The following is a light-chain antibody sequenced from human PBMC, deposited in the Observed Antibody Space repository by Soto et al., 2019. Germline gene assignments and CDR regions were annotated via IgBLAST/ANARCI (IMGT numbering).Light chain of an antibody. V-gene: IGKV3-20*01. J-gene: IGKJ2*01. CDR3: QQYGSSMYI. CDR2: GAS. Sequence: EIVLTQSPGTLSLSPGERATLSCRASQSVSSSHLAWYQQKPGQAPRLLIYGASPRATGIPDRFSGSGSGTEFTLTISRLEPEDVAVYYCQQYGSSMYIFGPGTKLEIK. CDR1: QSVSSSH.